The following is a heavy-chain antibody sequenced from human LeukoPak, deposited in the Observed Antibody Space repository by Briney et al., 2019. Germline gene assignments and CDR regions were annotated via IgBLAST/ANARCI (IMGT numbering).Heavy chain of an antibody. D-gene: IGHD3-22*01. CDR3: ARHDRGYYDSSGYLFDP. CDR1: GYTFTSYA. V-gene: IGHV7-4-1*02. Sequence: GASVKVSCKASGYTFTSYAMNWVRQAPGQGLEWMGWINTNTGNPTYAQGFTGRFVFSLDTPVSTAYLQISSLKAEDTAVYYCARHDRGYYDSSGYLFDPWGQGTLVTVSS. CDR2: INTNTGNP. J-gene: IGHJ5*02.